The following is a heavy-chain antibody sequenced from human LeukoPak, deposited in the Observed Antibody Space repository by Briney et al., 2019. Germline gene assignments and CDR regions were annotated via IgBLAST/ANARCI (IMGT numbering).Heavy chain of an antibody. V-gene: IGHV3-23*01. CDR1: VCTFISYA. CDR3: APRAVEMTTTKRY. CDR2: ISGSGGSA. D-gene: IGHD5-24*01. J-gene: IGHJ4*02. Sequence: GGSLRVSCIASVCTFISYAMSWVGPAPGRGLEWVSTISGSGGSAYYADSVNGRFTISRDNSKNTLYLQMNSLRAEDRAVYYCAPRAVEMTTTKRYWGQGTLVAVSS.